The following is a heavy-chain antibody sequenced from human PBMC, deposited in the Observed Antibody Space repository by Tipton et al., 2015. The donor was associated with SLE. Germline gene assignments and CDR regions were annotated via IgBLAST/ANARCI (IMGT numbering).Heavy chain of an antibody. CDR1: GGSISSYY. D-gene: IGHD3-22*01. CDR2: IYYSGST. CDR3: AREGATYYYDSSGYYYPYYFDY. J-gene: IGHJ4*02. Sequence: TLSLTCTVSGGSISSYYWSWIRQPPGKGLEWIGYIYYSGSTNYNPSLKSRVTISVDTSKNQFSLTLSSVTAADTAVYYCAREGATYYYDSSGYYYPYYFDYWGQGTLVTVSS. V-gene: IGHV4-59*12.